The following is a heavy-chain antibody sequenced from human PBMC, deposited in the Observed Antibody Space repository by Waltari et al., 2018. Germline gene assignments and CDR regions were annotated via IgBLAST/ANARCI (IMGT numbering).Heavy chain of an antibody. CDR1: GSNLDRHG. Sequence: QVQLVQSGPEVKMPGASVQVSCQASGSNLDRHGISWVRQAPGQGLEWMGWSSTYTGNTDYAQKFQDRVTMYTDASTSTAYLDLRSLRSDDTAVYYCARDQTYSSGSPATYWGQGTLVTVSS. J-gene: IGHJ4*02. CDR3: ARDQTYSSGSPATY. CDR2: SSTYTGNT. V-gene: IGHV1-18*01. D-gene: IGHD6-19*01.